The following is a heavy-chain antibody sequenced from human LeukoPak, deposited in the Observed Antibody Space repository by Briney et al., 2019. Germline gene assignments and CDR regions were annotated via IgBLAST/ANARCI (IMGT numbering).Heavy chain of an antibody. CDR3: ARDNSVGDNAWWFDP. CDR1: GGTFSSYA. D-gene: IGHD1-26*01. V-gene: IGHV1-46*01. CDR2: INPTGGST. J-gene: IGHJ5*02. Sequence: ASVTVSCKASGGTFSSYAISWVRQAPGQGLEWMGLINPTGGSTGYAQKFQGRVTMTRDMSTSTDYMELSSLRSEDTAIYYCARDNSVGDNAWWFDPWGQGTLVTVSS.